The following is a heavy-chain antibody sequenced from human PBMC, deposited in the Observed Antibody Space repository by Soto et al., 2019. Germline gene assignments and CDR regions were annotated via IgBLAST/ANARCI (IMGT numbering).Heavy chain of an antibody. J-gene: IGHJ6*02. Sequence: SETLSLTCTVSGGSISSHDYHWSWIRQPPGKGLEWIGYIYYDGVTYYNPSLKSRLTMSLDMSKNQFSLKLTSVTAADTAVYYCARDSFNYYYGMDVWGQGTTVTVSS. CDR3: ARDSFNYYYGMDV. V-gene: IGHV4-30-4*01. CDR1: GGSISSHDYH. CDR2: IYYDGVT.